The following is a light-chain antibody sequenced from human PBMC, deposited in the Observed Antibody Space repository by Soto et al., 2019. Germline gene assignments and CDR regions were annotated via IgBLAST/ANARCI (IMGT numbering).Light chain of an antibody. CDR1: SGHSSYA. CDR3: QTWGTGIHVV. Sequence: QPVLTQSPSASASLGASVKLTCTLSSGHSSYAIAGHQQQPEKGPRYLMKLDSDGSHTKGDAIPDRFSGSSSGAERYLTISCLPSEDEADYYCQTWGTGIHVVFGGGTKLTVL. J-gene: IGLJ2*01. V-gene: IGLV4-69*01. CDR2: LDSDGSH.